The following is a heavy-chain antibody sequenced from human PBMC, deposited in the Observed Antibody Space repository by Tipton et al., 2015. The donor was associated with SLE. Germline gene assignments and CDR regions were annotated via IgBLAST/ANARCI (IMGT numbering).Heavy chain of an antibody. J-gene: IGHJ6*02. CDR2: IYYSGST. D-gene: IGHD6-13*01. Sequence: LRLSCTVSGGSISSHYWSWIRQPPGKGLEWIGYIYYSGSTNYNPSLKSRVTISVDTSKNQFSLKLSSVTAADTAVYYCARDTKGIAAAGYYYYYGMDVWGQGTTVTVSS. CDR1: GGSISSHY. CDR3: ARDTKGIAAAGYYYYYGMDV. V-gene: IGHV4-59*11.